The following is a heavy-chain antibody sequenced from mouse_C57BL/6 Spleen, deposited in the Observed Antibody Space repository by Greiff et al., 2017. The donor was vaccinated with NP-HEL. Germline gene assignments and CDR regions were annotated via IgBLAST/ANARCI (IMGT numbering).Heavy chain of an antibody. CDR1: GFTFSSYG. Sequence: DVMLVESGGDLVKPGGSLKLSCAASGFTFSSYGMSWVRQTPDKRLEWVATISSGGSYTYYPDSVKGRFTITRDNAKNTLYLQMSSLKSEDTAMYYCARQSAYGYAMDYWGQGTSVTVSS. CDR3: ARQSAYGYAMDY. J-gene: IGHJ4*01. V-gene: IGHV5-6*02. CDR2: ISSGGSYT. D-gene: IGHD1-3*01.